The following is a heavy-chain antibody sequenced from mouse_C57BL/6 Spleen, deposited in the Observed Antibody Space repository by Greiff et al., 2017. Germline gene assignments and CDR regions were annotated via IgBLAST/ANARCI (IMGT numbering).Heavy chain of an antibody. J-gene: IGHJ4*01. V-gene: IGHV1-81*01. Sequence: VQLQESGAELARPGASVKLSCKASGYTFTSYGISWVKQRTGQGLEWIGEIYPRSGNTYYNEKFKGKATLTADKSSSTAYMELRSLTSEDSAVYFCVYYGMDYAMDYWGQGTSVTVSS. CDR2: IYPRSGNT. D-gene: IGHD1-1*02. CDR1: GYTFTSYG. CDR3: VYYGMDYAMDY.